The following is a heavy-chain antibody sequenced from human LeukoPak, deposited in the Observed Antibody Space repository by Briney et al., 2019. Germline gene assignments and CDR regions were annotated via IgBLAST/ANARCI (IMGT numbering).Heavy chain of an antibody. V-gene: IGHV4-39*01. CDR2: IYYSGST. CDR1: GGSISSSSYY. J-gene: IGHJ4*02. CDR3: ARHPSRLATSAFY. D-gene: IGHD3-10*01. Sequence: SETLSLTCTVSGGSISSSSYYWGWIRQPPGKGLEWIGSIYYSGSTYYNPSLKSRVTISIDTSKNQFSLKLSSVTAADTAVYYCARHPSRLATSAFYWGQGTLVAVSS.